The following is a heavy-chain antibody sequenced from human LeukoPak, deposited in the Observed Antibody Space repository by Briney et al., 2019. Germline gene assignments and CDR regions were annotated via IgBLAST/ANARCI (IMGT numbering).Heavy chain of an antibody. D-gene: IGHD3-22*01. V-gene: IGHV3-30*03. CDR1: GFTFSSYG. CDR3: ARDRSGYSSPFDY. CDR2: ISYDGSNK. J-gene: IGHJ4*02. Sequence: PGGSLRLSCAASGFTFSSYGMHWVRQAPGKGLEWVAVISYDGSNKYYADSVKGRFTISRDNSKNTLYLQMNSLRAEDTAVYYCARDRSGYSSPFDYWGQGTLVTVSS.